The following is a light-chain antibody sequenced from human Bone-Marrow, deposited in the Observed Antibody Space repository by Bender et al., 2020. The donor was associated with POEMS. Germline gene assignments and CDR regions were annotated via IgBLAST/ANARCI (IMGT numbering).Light chain of an antibody. CDR2: DVD. Sequence: QSALTQPASVSGSPGQSITISCTGTSSDVGDYNYVSWYQQHPGKAPRLMMSDVDNRPSGGSSRLSGSQSANTASLTISGLQAEDEADYYCSSYTSSSTNVFGTGTKVTVL. J-gene: IGLJ1*01. CDR3: SSYTSSSTNV. CDR1: SSDVGDYNY. V-gene: IGLV2-14*01.